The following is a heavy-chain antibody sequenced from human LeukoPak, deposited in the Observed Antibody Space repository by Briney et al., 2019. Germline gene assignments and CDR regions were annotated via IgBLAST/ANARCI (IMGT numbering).Heavy chain of an antibody. CDR3: AKERKNMAYCGGDCYIRDVFDI. CDR1: GFTFSSYA. D-gene: IGHD2-21*02. J-gene: IGHJ3*02. Sequence: GGSLRLSCAASGFTFSSYAMSWVRQAPGKGLEWVSAISGSGGGTYYADSVKGRFTISRDNSKNTLYLQMNSLRAEDTAVYYCAKERKNMAYCGGDCYIRDVFDIWGQGTMVTVSS. CDR2: ISGSGGGT. V-gene: IGHV3-23*01.